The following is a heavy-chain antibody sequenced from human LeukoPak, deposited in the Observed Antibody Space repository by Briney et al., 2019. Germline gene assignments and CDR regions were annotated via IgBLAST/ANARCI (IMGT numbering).Heavy chain of an antibody. CDR1: GYTFTGYY. CDR2: INPNSGGT. V-gene: IGHV1-2*02. D-gene: IGHD5-18*01. CDR3: ARDTAMVTYWFDP. Sequence: GASVKVSRKASGYTFTGYYMHWVRQAPGQGLEWMGWINPNSGGTNYAQKFQGRFTMTRDTSISTAYMELSRLRSDDTAVYYCARDTAMVTYWFDPWGQGTLVTVSS. J-gene: IGHJ5*02.